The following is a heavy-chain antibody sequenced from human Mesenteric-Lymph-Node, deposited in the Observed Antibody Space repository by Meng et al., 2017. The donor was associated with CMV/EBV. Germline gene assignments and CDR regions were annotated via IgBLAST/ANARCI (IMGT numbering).Heavy chain of an antibody. CDR2: SRSKANNYAT. CDR3: GVETGE. Sequence: SLKLSCAASGFTFSGSDVHWVRQASGKGLEWVGQSRSKANNYATAYAEPVKGRFIVSRDDSKYTANLQMNSLKTEDTAVYYCGVETGEWGQGTLVTVSS. V-gene: IGHV3-73*01. J-gene: IGHJ4*02. CDR1: GFTFSGSD. D-gene: IGHD3-16*01.